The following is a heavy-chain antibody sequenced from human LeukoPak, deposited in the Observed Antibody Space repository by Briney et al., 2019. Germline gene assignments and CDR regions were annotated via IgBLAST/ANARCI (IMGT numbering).Heavy chain of an antibody. CDR1: GFTFSNYW. D-gene: IGHD3-22*01. CDR2: INSDGINT. Sequence: GGSLRLSCAASGFTFSNYWMHWVRQAPGKGLVWVSRINSDGINTSYADSVKGRFTISRDNAKNTLNLQMNSLRAEDTAVYYCARGGYYYDSSGSFDYWGQGTLVTVSS. J-gene: IGHJ4*02. CDR3: ARGGYYYDSSGSFDY. V-gene: IGHV3-74*01.